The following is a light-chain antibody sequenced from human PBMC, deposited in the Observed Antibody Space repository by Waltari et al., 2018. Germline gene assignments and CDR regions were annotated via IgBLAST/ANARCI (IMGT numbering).Light chain of an antibody. CDR3: QQRSNWPPLT. CDR1: QSVSSY. J-gene: IGKJ4*01. CDR2: DAS. Sequence: VLTQSPDTLSLSPGERATLSCRASQSVSSYLAWYQQKPGQAPRLLIYDASNRATGIPARFSGSGSGTDFTLTISSLEPEDFAVYYCQQRSNWPPLTFGGGTKVEIK. V-gene: IGKV3-11*01.